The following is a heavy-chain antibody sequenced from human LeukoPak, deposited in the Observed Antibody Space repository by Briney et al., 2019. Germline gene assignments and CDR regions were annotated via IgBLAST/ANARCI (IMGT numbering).Heavy chain of an antibody. Sequence: GGSLRLSCAASGFTFSSYAMSWVRQAPGKGLEWVSAISGSGGSTYYADSVKGRFTISRDNYLQMNSLRAEDTAVYYCANSRYYFRFDYWGQGTLVTVSS. CDR2: ISGSGGST. D-gene: IGHD3-22*01. CDR1: GFTFSSYA. CDR3: ANSRYYFRFDY. V-gene: IGHV3-23*01. J-gene: IGHJ4*02.